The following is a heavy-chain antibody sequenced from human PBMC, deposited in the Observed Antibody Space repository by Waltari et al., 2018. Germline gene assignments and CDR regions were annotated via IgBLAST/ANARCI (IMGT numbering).Heavy chain of an antibody. D-gene: IGHD6-6*01. V-gene: IGHV4-59*01. CDR1: GGSISSYY. Sequence: QVQLQESGPGLVKPSETLSLPCTVSGGSISSYYWSWIRQPPGKGLEWIGYIYYSGSTNYNPSLKSRVTISVDTSKNQFSLKLSSVTAADTAVYYCARGLAARWGQGTLVTVSS. CDR3: ARGLAAR. CDR2: IYYSGST. J-gene: IGHJ4*02.